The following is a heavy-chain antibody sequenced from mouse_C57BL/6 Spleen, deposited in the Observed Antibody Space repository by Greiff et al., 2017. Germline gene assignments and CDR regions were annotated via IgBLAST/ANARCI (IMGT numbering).Heavy chain of an antibody. CDR2: INPSNGGT. J-gene: IGHJ3*01. V-gene: IGHV1-26*01. CDR3: ARFPYGNYVAY. D-gene: IGHD2-1*01. CDR1: GYTFTDSY. Sequence: LKKPGASVMIPCQASGYTFTDSYMYRGKQSRGKSLDRNGDINPSNGGTSYNKKFKGKATLTVDKSSSTADMELRSLTSKDSAVYYCARFPYGNYVAYWGQGALVTFSA.